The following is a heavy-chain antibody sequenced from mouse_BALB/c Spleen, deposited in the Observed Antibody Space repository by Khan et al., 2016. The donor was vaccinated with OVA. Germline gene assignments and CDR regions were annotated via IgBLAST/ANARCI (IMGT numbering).Heavy chain of an antibody. CDR3: ARGNYYGSNSWFAY. D-gene: IGHD1-1*01. CDR1: GYSFTDYT. Sequence: VQLQQSGPELVKPGASMKISCKASGYSFTDYTMNWVKQSHGKNLEWIGLINPYNGFTSYNQKFKGKATLTVDKSSSTAYMDLLSLTSEDSAVYYCARGNYYGSNSWFAYWGQGTLVTVSA. J-gene: IGHJ3*01. CDR2: INPYNGFT. V-gene: IGHV1-18*01.